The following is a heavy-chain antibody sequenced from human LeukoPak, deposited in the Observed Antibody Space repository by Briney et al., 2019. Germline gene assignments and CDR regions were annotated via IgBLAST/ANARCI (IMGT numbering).Heavy chain of an antibody. J-gene: IGHJ5*02. Sequence: SETPSLTCTVSGGSISSYYWSWIRQPPGKGLEWIGYIYYSGSTNYNPSLKSRVTISIDKSKSHFSLKLSSVTAADTAVYYCARVAVAGLNWFDPWGQGTLVTVSS. CDR1: GGSISSYY. V-gene: IGHV4-59*12. CDR3: ARVAVAGLNWFDP. D-gene: IGHD6-19*01. CDR2: IYYSGST.